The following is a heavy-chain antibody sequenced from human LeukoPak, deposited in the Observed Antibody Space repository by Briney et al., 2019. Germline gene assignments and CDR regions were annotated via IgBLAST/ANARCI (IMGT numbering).Heavy chain of an antibody. CDR1: GYTFTSYD. D-gene: IGHD4-23*01. J-gene: IGHJ5*02. CDR2: MNPNSGST. CDR3: ARDYGGNSGWFDP. V-gene: IGHV1-8*01. Sequence: GGSVKVSFKASGYTFTSYDINWVRQATGQGLEWVGWMNPNSGSTGYAQKFQGRVTMTRNIFMSTAYMELSSLRSEDTAVYYCARDYGGNSGWFDPWGQGTLVTVSS.